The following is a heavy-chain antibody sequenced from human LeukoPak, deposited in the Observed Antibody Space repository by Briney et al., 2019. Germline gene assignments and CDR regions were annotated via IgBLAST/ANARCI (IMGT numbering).Heavy chain of an antibody. Sequence: SETLSLTCTVSGYSISSGYYWDWIRQPPGKGLEWIGSIYHSGSTYYNPSLKSRVTISVDTSKNQFSLKLSSVTAADTAVYYCARDRSVTVTTSGWFDPWGQGTLVTVSS. CDR3: ARDRSVTVTTSGWFDP. D-gene: IGHD4-17*01. V-gene: IGHV4-38-2*02. J-gene: IGHJ5*02. CDR1: GYSISSGYY. CDR2: IYHSGST.